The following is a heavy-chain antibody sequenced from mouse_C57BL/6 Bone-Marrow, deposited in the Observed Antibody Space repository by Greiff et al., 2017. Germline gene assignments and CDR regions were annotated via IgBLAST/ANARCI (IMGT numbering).Heavy chain of an antibody. D-gene: IGHD1-1*01. CDR1: GYTFTSYW. CDR2: TDPSDSYT. J-gene: IGHJ3*01. Sequence: QVQLQQPGAELVMPGASVKLSCKASGYTFTSYWMHWVQQRPGQGLAWIGETDPSDSYTNYNQKFKGKSTLTVDQSSSTAYMQLSSLTSEDAAVYYCARSFYYYGSSPWFAYWGQGTLVTVSA. V-gene: IGHV1-69*01. CDR3: ARSFYYYGSSPWFAY.